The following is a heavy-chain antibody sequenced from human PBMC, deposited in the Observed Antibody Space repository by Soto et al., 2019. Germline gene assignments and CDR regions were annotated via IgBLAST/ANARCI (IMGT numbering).Heavy chain of an antibody. D-gene: IGHD1-1*01. V-gene: IGHV4-31*03. CDR2: IYYSGST. CDR3: AGDMFLLVLSQLDAWDI. CDR1: GGSISSGGYY. Sequence: QVQLQESGPGLVKPSQTLYLTCTVSGGSISSGGYYWSWIRQHPGKGLEWIGDIYYSGSTYYNPSHKLRVTISGDTSNNQFSLKLSCVNAADTAVYYCAGDMFLLVLSQLDAWDIWGQGTMVTVSS. J-gene: IGHJ3*02.